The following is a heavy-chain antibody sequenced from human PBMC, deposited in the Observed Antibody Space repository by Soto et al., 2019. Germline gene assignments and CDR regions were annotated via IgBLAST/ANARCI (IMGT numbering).Heavy chain of an antibody. CDR2: IYYSGST. Sequence: SETLSLTCTVCGGSISSGGYYWTWIRQHPGKGLEWIGYIYYSGSTYYNPSLKSRVTISVDTSKNQFSLKLSSVTAADTAVYYCAGGSTIFVVVILGYWGQGTLVTVSS. D-gene: IGHD3-3*01. CDR3: AGGSTIFVVVILGY. J-gene: IGHJ4*02. V-gene: IGHV4-31*03. CDR1: GGSISSGGYY.